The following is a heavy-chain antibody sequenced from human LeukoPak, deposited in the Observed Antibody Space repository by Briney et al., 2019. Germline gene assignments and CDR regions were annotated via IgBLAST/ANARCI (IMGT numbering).Heavy chain of an antibody. J-gene: IGHJ4*02. CDR2: IYYSGST. D-gene: IGHD5-18*01. CDR1: GGSISSYY. CDR3: ARAGSYGYPFDY. V-gene: IGHV4-59*01. Sequence: PSETLSLTCTVSGGSISSYYWSWIRQPPGKGLEWIGYIYYSGSTNYNPSLKSRVTISVDTSKNQFSLKLSSVTAADTAVYYCARAGSYGYPFDYWGQGTLVAVSS.